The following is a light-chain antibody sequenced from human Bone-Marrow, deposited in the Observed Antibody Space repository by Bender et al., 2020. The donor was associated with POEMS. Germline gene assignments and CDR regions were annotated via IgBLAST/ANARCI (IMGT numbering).Light chain of an antibody. J-gene: IGLJ3*02. CDR2: DVS. CDR1: SSDVGGYNY. Sequence: QSALSQPRSVSGSPGQSVTISCTGTSSDVGGYNYVSWYQQLPDKAPKLLIYDVSQRPSGVSDRFSGSRSGTSASLAITGLRAEDESGYYCQSYDSSLSGSVFGGGTKLTVL. CDR3: QSYDSSLSGSV. V-gene: IGLV2-11*01.